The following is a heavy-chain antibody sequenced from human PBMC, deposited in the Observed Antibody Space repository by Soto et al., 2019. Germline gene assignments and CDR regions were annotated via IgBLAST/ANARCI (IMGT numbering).Heavy chain of an antibody. J-gene: IGHJ4*02. D-gene: IGHD3-22*01. CDR2: INPRSGKT. Sequence: VQLVQSGAEVERPGASVKISCKASGDTLSTYYMHWARQAPGQGLEWMGIINPRSGKTNYPQKFQGRVTMTRDTSTTTVYMELSTLRSEDTAMYYCARGVGYSDSSGYPFDYWGQGTLVTVSS. V-gene: IGHV1-46*03. CDR3: ARGVGYSDSSGYPFDY. CDR1: GDTLSTYY.